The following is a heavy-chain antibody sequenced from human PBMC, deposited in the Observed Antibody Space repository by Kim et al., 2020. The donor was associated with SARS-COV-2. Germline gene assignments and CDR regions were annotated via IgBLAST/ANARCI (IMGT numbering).Heavy chain of an antibody. CDR3: ARLDPQGGIFDY. J-gene: IGHJ4*02. D-gene: IGHD3-16*01. CDR2: IYYSGST. V-gene: IGHV4-39*01. Sequence: SETLSLTCTVSGGSISSSSYYWGWIRQPPGKGLEWIGSIYYSGSTYYNPSLKSRVTISVDTSKNQFSLKLSSVTAADTAVYYCARLDPQGGIFDYWGQGTLVTVSS. CDR1: GGSISSSSYY.